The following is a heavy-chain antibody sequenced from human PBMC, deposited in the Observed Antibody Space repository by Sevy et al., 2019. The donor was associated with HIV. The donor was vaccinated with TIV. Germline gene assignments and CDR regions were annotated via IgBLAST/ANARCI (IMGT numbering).Heavy chain of an antibody. CDR3: STDLVESRSSSKDY. D-gene: IGHD6-13*01. V-gene: IGHV1-24*01. Sequence: ASVKVSCKVSGYTLTELSMHWVRQAPGKGLEWMGGFVPEDGETIYAQKFQGRVTMTEDTSTDTAYMELSSLRSEDTAVYYCSTDLVESRSSSKDYWGQGTLVTVSS. CDR2: FVPEDGET. CDR1: GYTLTELS. J-gene: IGHJ4*02.